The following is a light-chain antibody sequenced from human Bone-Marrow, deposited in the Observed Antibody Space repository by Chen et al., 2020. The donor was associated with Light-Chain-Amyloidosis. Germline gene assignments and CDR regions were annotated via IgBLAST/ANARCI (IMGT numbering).Light chain of an antibody. CDR2: AVT. V-gene: IGLV2-14*01. Sequence: QSALTQPASVSGSPGQSITISCTGTSSDVGGDNHVSWYQQHPDKAPKLMSYAVTNRPTWVPDRFSGSKSDNTASMTISGLQTEDEADYFCSSYTITNKLVFGSGTRVTVL. CDR1: SSDVGGDNH. CDR3: SSYTITNKLV. J-gene: IGLJ1*01.